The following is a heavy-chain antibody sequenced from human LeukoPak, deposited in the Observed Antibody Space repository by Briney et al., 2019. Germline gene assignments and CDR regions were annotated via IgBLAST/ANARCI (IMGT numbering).Heavy chain of an antibody. J-gene: IGHJ3*02. Sequence: SETLSLTCTVSGGSISSSSYYWSWIRQPPGKGLEWIGEINHSGSTNYNPSLKSRVTISVDTSKNQFSLKLSSVTAADTAVYYCARDRPRYDSSGYYPHDAFDIWGQGTMVTVSS. CDR3: ARDRPRYDSSGYYPHDAFDI. CDR2: INHSGST. CDR1: GGSISSSSYY. V-gene: IGHV4-39*07. D-gene: IGHD3-22*01.